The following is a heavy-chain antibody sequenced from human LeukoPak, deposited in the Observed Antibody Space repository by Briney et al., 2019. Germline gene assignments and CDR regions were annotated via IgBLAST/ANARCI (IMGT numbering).Heavy chain of an antibody. CDR3: ARDRASVGATLGITQYNWFDP. CDR2: IYYSGST. Sequence: PSETLSLTCTVSGGSISSSSYYWGWIRQPPGKGLEWIGSIYYSGSTYYNPSLKSRVTISVDTSKNQFSLKLSSVTAADTAVYYCARDRASVGATLGITQYNWFDPWGQGTLVTVSS. V-gene: IGHV4-39*07. CDR1: GGSISSSSYY. J-gene: IGHJ5*02. D-gene: IGHD1-20*01.